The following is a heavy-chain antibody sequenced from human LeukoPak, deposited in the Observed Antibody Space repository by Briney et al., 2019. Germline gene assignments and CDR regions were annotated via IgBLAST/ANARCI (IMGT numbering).Heavy chain of an antibody. V-gene: IGHV4-4*07. CDR1: GGXISSYY. CDR3: ARDTGEDWYFDL. Sequence: SETLSLTCTVSGGXISSYYWGWIRQPAGKGLEWIGRIYTSGSTNYNPSLKSRVTMSVDTSKNQFSLKLSSVTAADTGVYYCARDTGEDWYFDLWGRGTLVTVSS. D-gene: IGHD7-27*01. J-gene: IGHJ2*01. CDR2: IYTSGST.